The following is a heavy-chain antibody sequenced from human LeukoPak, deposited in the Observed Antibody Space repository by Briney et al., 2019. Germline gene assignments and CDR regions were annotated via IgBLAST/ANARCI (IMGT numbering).Heavy chain of an antibody. CDR1: GGSVSRGGYY. D-gene: IGHD1-26*01. J-gene: IGHJ4*02. V-gene: IGHV4-31*03. CDR2: TSYSEGT. Sequence: PSETLSLTCTVSGGSVSRGGYYWNWIRQHPGKGLEWIGFTSYSEGTYYNPSLMSRITISVDISQNQFSLKMRDVTAADTAVYFCATADWESFYFDSWGQGALVAVPS. CDR3: ATADWESFYFDS.